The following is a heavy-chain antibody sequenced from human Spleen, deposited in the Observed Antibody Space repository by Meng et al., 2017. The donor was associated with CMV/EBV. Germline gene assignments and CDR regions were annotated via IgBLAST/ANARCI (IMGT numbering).Heavy chain of an antibody. J-gene: IGHJ5*02. CDR3: ATDPGSWGITGTSFWFDP. V-gene: IGHV3-21*01. CDR2: ISSSSSYI. Sequence: GGSLRLSCAASGFTFSSYWMSWVRQAPGKGLEWVSSISSSSSYIYYADSVKGRFTISRDNAKNSLYLQMNSLRAEDTAVYYCATDPGSWGITGTSFWFDPWGQGTLVTVSS. D-gene: IGHD1-7*01. CDR1: GFTFSSYW.